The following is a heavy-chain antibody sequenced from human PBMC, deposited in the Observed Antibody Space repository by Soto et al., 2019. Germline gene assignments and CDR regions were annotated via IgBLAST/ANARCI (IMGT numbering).Heavy chain of an antibody. CDR2: IVPVFGTP. V-gene: IGHV1-69*01. CDR1: GGSFPSDT. Sequence: QVQLMQSGAEVKKPGSSVKVSCKASGGSFPSDTISWVRQATGQGLEWVGGIVPVFGTPNHAQKFQCRGTISADGSTNTAYMELTSLRPEDTAVYYCTRPSRGYYHDAFDIWGQGTLVTVSS. CDR3: TRPSRGYYHDAFDI. J-gene: IGHJ3*02. D-gene: IGHD3-22*01.